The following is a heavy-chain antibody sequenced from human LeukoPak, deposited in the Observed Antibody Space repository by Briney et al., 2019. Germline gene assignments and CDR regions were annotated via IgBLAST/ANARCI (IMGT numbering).Heavy chain of an antibody. CDR3: ARDLRNGGFSD. Sequence: RGSLRNSCAPSGFIFSDFYTSWIRPAPGKGLEWVSYIRGFSHNIQYADSVKGTFTVSRDKSKKSLYLQMNRLRAEDTAVYFCARDLRNGGFSDWDQGTLVTVSS. CDR1: GFIFSDFY. D-gene: IGHD3-10*01. CDR2: IRGFSHNI. V-gene: IGHV3-11*04. J-gene: IGHJ4*02.